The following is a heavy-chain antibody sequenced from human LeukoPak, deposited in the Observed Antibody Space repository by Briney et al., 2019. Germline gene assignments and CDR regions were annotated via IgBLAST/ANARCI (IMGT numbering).Heavy chain of an antibody. CDR3: AKPSYYDFWSASLGWFDP. Sequence: GGSLRLSCAASGFTFSSYAISWVRQAPGKGLEWVSAISGSGGSTYYADSVKGRFTISRDNSKNTLYLQMNSLRAEDTAVYYCAKPSYYDFWSASLGWFDPWGQGTLVTVS. CDR1: GFTFSSYA. V-gene: IGHV3-23*01. J-gene: IGHJ5*02. CDR2: ISGSGGST. D-gene: IGHD3-3*01.